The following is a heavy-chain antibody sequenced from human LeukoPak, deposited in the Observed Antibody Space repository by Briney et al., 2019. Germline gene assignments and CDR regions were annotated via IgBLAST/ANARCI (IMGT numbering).Heavy chain of an antibody. CDR2: INHSGST. J-gene: IGHJ4*02. V-gene: IGHV4-34*01. CDR3: ARAGGDYYDSSADY. Sequence: SETLSLTCAVYGGSFSGYYWSRIRQPPGKGLEWIGEINHSGSTNYNPSLKSRVTISVDTSKNQFSLKLSSVTAADTAVYYCARAGGDYYDSSADYWGQGTLVTVSS. CDR1: GGSFSGYY. D-gene: IGHD3-22*01.